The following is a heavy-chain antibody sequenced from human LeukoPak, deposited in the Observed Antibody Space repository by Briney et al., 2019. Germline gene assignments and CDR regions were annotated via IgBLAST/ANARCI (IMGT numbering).Heavy chain of an antibody. V-gene: IGHV1-18*01. CDR2: ISAYNGNT. J-gene: IGHJ4*02. CDR1: GYTFTSYG. Sequence: GASVKVSCKASGYTFTSYGISWVRQAPGQGLEWMGWISAYNGNTNYAQELQGRVTMTTDTSTSTAYMELRSLRSDGTAVYYCAREGPYYYDSRGIDYWGQGTLVTVSS. D-gene: IGHD3-22*01. CDR3: AREGPYYYDSRGIDY.